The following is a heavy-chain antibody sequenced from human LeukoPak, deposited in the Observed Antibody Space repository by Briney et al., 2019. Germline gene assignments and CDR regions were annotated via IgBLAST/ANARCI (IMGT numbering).Heavy chain of an antibody. V-gene: IGHV4-34*01. J-gene: IGHJ4*02. CDR1: GGSFSGYY. CDR3: ARGVAAAGENGNYFDY. D-gene: IGHD6-13*01. Sequence: PSETLSLTCAVYGGSFSGYYWSWIRQPPGKGLEWIGEINHSGSTNYNPSLKSRVTISVDTSKNQFSLKLSSVTAADTAVYYCARGVAAAGENGNYFDYWGQGTLVTVSS. CDR2: INHSGST.